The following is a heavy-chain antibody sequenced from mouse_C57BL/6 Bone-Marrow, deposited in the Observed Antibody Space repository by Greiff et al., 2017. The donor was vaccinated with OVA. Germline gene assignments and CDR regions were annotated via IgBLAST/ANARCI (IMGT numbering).Heavy chain of an antibody. CDR2: IWRGGST. Sequence: VKLMESGPGLVQPSQSLSITCTVSGFSLTSYGVHWVRQSPGKGLEWLGVIWRGGSTDYNAAFMSRLSITKDNSKSQVFFKMNSLQADDTAIYYCAKNSIYYYGSSFYYYAMDYWGQGTSVTVSS. J-gene: IGHJ4*01. V-gene: IGHV2-5*01. CDR3: AKNSIYYYGSSFYYYAMDY. CDR1: GFSLTSYG. D-gene: IGHD1-1*01.